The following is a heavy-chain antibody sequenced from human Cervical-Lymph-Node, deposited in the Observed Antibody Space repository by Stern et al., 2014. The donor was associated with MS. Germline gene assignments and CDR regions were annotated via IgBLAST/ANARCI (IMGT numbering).Heavy chain of an antibody. Sequence: VQLVQSGGGVVQPGTSLRLSCAVSGFTFSNYGMHWVRQAPGQGLAWVAVISYDADVKFYADSVKGRFTISRDTPKNTMYLQLNSLKVEDTAVYFCAKKSVGTTGTTTAFDYWGQGTLVTVSS. V-gene: IGHV3-30*18. CDR3: AKKSVGTTGTTTAFDY. D-gene: IGHD1-1*01. CDR2: ISYDADVK. J-gene: IGHJ4*02. CDR1: GFTFSNYG.